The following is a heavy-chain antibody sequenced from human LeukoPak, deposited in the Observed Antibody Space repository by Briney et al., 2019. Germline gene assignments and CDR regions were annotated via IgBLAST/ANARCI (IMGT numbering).Heavy chain of an antibody. CDR2: IYYSGST. V-gene: IGHV4-59*08. J-gene: IGHJ4*02. Sequence: RASETLSLTCTVSGGSISSYYWSWIRQPPGKGLEWIGYIYYSGSTNYNPSLKSRVTISVDTSKNQFSLKLSSVTAADMAVYYCARYYGGNSNFDYWGQGTLVTVSS. CDR1: GGSISSYY. D-gene: IGHD4-23*01. CDR3: ARYYGGNSNFDY.